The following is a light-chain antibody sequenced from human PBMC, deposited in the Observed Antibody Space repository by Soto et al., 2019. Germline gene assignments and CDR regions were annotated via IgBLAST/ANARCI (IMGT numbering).Light chain of an antibody. J-gene: IGKJ4*01. CDR2: GAS. CDR1: QSLSSNS. Sequence: EVVLAQSPDTLSLSPGERATLSCRASQSLSSNSLAWYQQKPGQAPRLLVSGASSRAAGIADRFSGSGSGADFTLTTGRLEPEDFAVYYCPQYDVSALTFGGGTTVEI. CDR3: PQYDVSALT. V-gene: IGKV3-20*01.